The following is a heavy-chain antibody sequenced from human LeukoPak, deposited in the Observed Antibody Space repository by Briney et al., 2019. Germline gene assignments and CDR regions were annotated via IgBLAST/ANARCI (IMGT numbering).Heavy chain of an antibody. D-gene: IGHD2-15*01. V-gene: IGHV4-31*03. Sequence: SQTLSLTCTVSGGSISSGGYYWSWIRQHPGKGLEWIGYIYYSGSTYYNPSLKSRVTISVDTSKNQFSLKLSSVTAADTAVCYCARRYCSGGSCYGYFDYWGQGTLVTVSS. CDR1: GGSISSGGYY. CDR2: IYYSGST. CDR3: ARRYCSGGSCYGYFDY. J-gene: IGHJ4*02.